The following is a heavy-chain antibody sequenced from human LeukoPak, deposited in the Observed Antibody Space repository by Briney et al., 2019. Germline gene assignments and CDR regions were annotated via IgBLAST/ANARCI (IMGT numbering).Heavy chain of an antibody. Sequence: PGGSLRLSCAASGFTFSDYNMRWIRQAPGKGLEWVSSISRSGSTKYYADSVKGRFTISRDNAKNSLYLQMNSLRAEDTAVYYCARDPTPYYYDSSGYPDYWGQGTLVTVSS. CDR3: ARDPTPYYYDSSGYPDY. J-gene: IGHJ4*02. V-gene: IGHV3-11*04. CDR1: GFTFSDYN. D-gene: IGHD3-22*01. CDR2: ISRSGSTK.